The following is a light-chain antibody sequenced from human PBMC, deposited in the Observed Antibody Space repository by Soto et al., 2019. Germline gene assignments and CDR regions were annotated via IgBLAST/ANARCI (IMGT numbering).Light chain of an antibody. Sequence: QSVLTQPPSASGTPGQRVTISCSGSSSNIGSNSVYWYQQLPGTAPKLLIYRNNQRPSGVPDRFSGSKSGTSASLAISGLRSEDEADYHCAAWDDSLSGVVFGGGTKVTVL. CDR2: RNN. CDR3: AAWDDSLSGVV. J-gene: IGLJ2*01. CDR1: SSNIGSNS. V-gene: IGLV1-47*01.